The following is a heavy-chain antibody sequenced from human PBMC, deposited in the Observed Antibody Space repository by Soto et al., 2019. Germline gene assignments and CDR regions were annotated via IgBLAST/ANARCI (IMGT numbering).Heavy chain of an antibody. CDR3: AKRLAVVVSIATHYYYYYMDV. CDR1: GFTFSNYA. J-gene: IGHJ6*03. Sequence: EVLLLESGGGLVQPGGSLRLSCAASGFTFSNYAMSWVRQAPGKGLEWVSAIGTGGDITYYADSVEGRFTISRDNSQDTLYLQMNSLRAEDTAVYYCAKRLAVVVSIATHYYYYYMDVWGKGTTVTVSS. CDR2: IGTGGDIT. V-gene: IGHV3-23*01. D-gene: IGHD2-15*01.